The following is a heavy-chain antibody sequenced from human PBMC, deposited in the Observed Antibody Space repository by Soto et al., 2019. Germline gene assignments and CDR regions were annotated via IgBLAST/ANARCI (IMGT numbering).Heavy chain of an antibody. J-gene: IGHJ6*02. CDR1: GGSISRGGYY. Sequence: SETLSLTCTVSGGSISRGGYYWSWIRQHPGKGLEWIGYIYYSGSTYYNPSLKSRVTISVDTSKNQFSLKLSSVTAADTAVYYCARGTYCGGDCKYYYYYYGMDVWGQGTTVTVSS. CDR3: ARGTYCGGDCKYYYYYYGMDV. CDR2: IYYSGST. D-gene: IGHD2-21*02. V-gene: IGHV4-31*03.